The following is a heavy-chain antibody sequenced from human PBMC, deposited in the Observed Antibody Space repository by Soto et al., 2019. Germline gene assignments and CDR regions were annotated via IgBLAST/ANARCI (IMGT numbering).Heavy chain of an antibody. CDR1: GGSISTADYY. Sequence: SETLSLTCSGSGGSISTADYYWSWIRQPPGKGLEWIGYIHYRGSTYYNPSLESRVAISMDTSKNQFSLNLTSVTAADTVVYFCFSDYDRGSYIGFWCQGTLGT. V-gene: IGHV4-30-4*01. CDR3: FSDYDRGSYIGF. J-gene: IGHJ1*01. CDR2: IHYRGST. D-gene: IGHD3-22*01.